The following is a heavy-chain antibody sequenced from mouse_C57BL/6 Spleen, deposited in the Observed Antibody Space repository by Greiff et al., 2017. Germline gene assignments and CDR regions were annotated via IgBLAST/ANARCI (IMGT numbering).Heavy chain of an antibody. CDR1: GYAFSSSW. J-gene: IGHJ2*01. Sequence: LVESGPELVKPGASVKISCKASGYAFSSSWMNWVKQRPGKGLEWIGRIYPGDGDTNYNGKFKGKATLTADKSSSTAYMQLSSLTSEDSAVYFCARGARGEYYFDYWGQGTTLTVSS. CDR3: ARGARGEYYFDY. V-gene: IGHV1-82*01. CDR2: IYPGDGDT.